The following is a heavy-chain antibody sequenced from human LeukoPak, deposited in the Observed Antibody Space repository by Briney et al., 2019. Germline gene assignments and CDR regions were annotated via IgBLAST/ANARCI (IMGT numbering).Heavy chain of an antibody. V-gene: IGHV3-30*18. CDR1: GFTFSSYG. J-gene: IGHJ6*02. CDR3: AKGGTGTTLDYYYYGMDV. D-gene: IGHD1-1*01. CDR2: ISYDGGNK. Sequence: GALRLSCAASGFTFSSYGMHWVRQAPGKGLEWVAVISYDGGNKYYADSVKGRFTISRDNSKNTLYLQMNSLRAEDTAVYYCAKGGTGTTLDYYYYGMDVWGQGTTVTVSS.